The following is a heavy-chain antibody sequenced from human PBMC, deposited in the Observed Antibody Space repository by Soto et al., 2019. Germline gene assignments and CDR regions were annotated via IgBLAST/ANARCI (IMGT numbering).Heavy chain of an antibody. CDR1: GGSISSGDYY. Sequence: SETLSLTCTVSGGSISSGDYYWSWIRQPPGKGMEWIGYIYHSGSTYYNPSLKSRVTISVDTSKNQFSLKLSSVTAADTAVYYCARERPDGARLDPWGQGTLVTVSS. J-gene: IGHJ5*02. V-gene: IGHV4-30-4*01. CDR3: ARERPDGARLDP. CDR2: IYHSGST. D-gene: IGHD6-6*01.